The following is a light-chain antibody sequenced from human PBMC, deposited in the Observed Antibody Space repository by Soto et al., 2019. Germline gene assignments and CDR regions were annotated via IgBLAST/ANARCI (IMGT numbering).Light chain of an antibody. J-gene: IGLJ2*01. CDR1: KLGDKY. CDR3: WSYAGNTIFV. CDR2: EDT. Sequence: SYELTQPPSVSVSPGQTASITCSGDKLGDKYASWYQQKPGQSPVLVIYEDTKRPSGIPERFSGSNSGNTATLTISGTQAMDEADYYCWSYAGNTIFVFGGGTKVTVL. V-gene: IGLV3-1*01.